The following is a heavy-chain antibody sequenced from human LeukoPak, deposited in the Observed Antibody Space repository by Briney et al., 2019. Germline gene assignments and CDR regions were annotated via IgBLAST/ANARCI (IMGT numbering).Heavy chain of an antibody. CDR2: INPNSGGT. CDR3: ARLSLWRGDPDH. CDR1: GYTFINNW. V-gene: IGHV1-2*02. J-gene: IGHJ4*02. Sequence: ASVKVSCKASGYTFINNWMHWVRQAPGQGLEWMGWINPNSGGTNYAQKFQGRVTMTRDTSISTAYMELSRLRSEDTAVYYCARLSLWRGDPDHWGQGTLVTVSS. D-gene: IGHD3-10*01.